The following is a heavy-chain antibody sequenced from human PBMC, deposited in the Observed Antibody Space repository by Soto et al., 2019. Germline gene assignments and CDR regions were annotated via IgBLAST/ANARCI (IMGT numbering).Heavy chain of an antibody. D-gene: IGHD5-18*01. Sequence: PGGSLRLSCAASGFTVSSNYMSWVRQAPGKGLEWVSVIYSGGSTYYADSVKGRFTISRDNSKNTLYLQMNSLRAEDTAVYYCAREIQLWPSYYYGMDVWGQGTTVTVYS. J-gene: IGHJ6*02. CDR1: GFTVSSNY. CDR3: AREIQLWPSYYYGMDV. CDR2: IYSGGST. V-gene: IGHV3-53*01.